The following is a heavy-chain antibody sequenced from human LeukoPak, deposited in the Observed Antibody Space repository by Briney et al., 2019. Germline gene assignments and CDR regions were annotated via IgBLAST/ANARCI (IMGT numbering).Heavy chain of an antibody. CDR2: MNPNSGNT. V-gene: IGHV1-8*01. CDR1: GYTFTSYD. J-gene: IGHJ4*02. CDR3: ARGNRNWGSDRADY. D-gene: IGHD7-27*01. Sequence: ASVKVSCKASGYTFTSYDVNWVRQATGQGLEWMGWMNPNSGNTGYAQKFQGRVTMTRNTSISTAYMELSSLRSEDTAVYYRARGNRNWGSDRADYWGQGTLVTVSS.